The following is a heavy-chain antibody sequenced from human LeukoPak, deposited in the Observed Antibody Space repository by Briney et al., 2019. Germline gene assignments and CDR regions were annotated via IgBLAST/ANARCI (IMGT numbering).Heavy chain of an antibody. Sequence: ASVTVSCKASGYTFTSYDINWVRQATGQGLEWMGWISAYNGNTNYAQKLQGRVTMTTDTSTSTAYMELRSLRSDDTVVYYCARDGSGWYPFDYWGQGTLVTVSS. CDR3: ARDGSGWYPFDY. J-gene: IGHJ4*02. CDR2: ISAYNGNT. D-gene: IGHD6-19*01. CDR1: GYTFTSYD. V-gene: IGHV1-18*01.